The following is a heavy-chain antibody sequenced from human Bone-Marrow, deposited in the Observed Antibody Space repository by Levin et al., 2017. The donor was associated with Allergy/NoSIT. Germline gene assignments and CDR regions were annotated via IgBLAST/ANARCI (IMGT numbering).Heavy chain of an antibody. Sequence: PGGSLRLSCSASGFNFSSYWMHWVRQAPGKGLVWVSRINRDGSSTSYAGSVKGRFTISRDNAKNTLYLQMNSLRAEDTSVYYCARDRVTTNWYFDLWSRGTLVTVSS. D-gene: IGHD4-17*01. CDR2: INRDGSST. V-gene: IGHV3-74*01. CDR1: GFNFSSYW. CDR3: ARDRVTTNWYFDL. J-gene: IGHJ2*01.